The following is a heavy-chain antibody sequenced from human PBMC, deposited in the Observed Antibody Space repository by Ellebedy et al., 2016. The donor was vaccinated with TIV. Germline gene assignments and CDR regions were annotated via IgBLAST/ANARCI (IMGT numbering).Heavy chain of an antibody. V-gene: IGHV4-39*01. CDR2: IYYSGST. Sequence: SETLSLXXTVSGGSISSSSYYWGWIRQPPGKGLEWIGSIYYSGSTYYNPSLKSRVTISVDTSKNQFSLKLSPVTAADTAVYYCAAIQGGADYWGQGTLVTVSS. D-gene: IGHD3-16*01. J-gene: IGHJ4*02. CDR3: AAIQGGADY. CDR1: GGSISSSSYY.